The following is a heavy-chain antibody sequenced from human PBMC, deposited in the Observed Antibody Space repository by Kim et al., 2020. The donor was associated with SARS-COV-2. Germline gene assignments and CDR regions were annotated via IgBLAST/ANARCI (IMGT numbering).Heavy chain of an antibody. J-gene: IGHJ4*02. V-gene: IGHV5-51*01. D-gene: IGHD6-13*01. Sequence: PTFQGQVTISADKSISTAYLQWSSLKASDTAMYYCARQGRYSSSEEVDYWGQGTLVTVSS. CDR3: ARQGRYSSSEEVDY.